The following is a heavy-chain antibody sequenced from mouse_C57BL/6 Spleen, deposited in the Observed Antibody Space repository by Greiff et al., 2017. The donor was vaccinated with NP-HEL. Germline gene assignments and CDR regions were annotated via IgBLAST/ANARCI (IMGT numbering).Heavy chain of an antibody. Sequence: DVRLVESGGGLVKPGGSLKLSCAASGFTFSDYGMHWVRQAPEKGLEWVAYISSGSSTIYYADTVKGRFTISRDNAKNTLFLQMTSLRSEDTAMYYCAKCLYYGYDNYAMDYWGQGTSVTVSS. J-gene: IGHJ4*01. D-gene: IGHD2-2*01. CDR1: GFTFSDYG. V-gene: IGHV5-17*01. CDR2: ISSGSSTI. CDR3: AKCLYYGYDNYAMDY.